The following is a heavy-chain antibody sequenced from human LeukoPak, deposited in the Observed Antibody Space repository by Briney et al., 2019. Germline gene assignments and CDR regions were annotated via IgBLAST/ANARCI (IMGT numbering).Heavy chain of an antibody. CDR1: GYTFTSYG. D-gene: IGHD3-10*01. J-gene: IGHJ4*02. V-gene: IGHV1-18*01. CDR2: ISPYNGNT. CDR3: ARHFYGSGTYYHFDY. Sequence: ASVKVSCKASGYTFTSYGISWVRQAPGQGPEWMGWISPYNGNTNYAQKLQGRATMTTDTSTSTAYMELRSLRSDDTAVYYSARHFYGSGTYYHFDYWGQGTLVTVSS.